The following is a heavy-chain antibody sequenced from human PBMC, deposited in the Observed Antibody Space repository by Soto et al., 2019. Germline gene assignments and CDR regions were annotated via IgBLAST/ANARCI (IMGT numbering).Heavy chain of an antibody. CDR2: IYPGDSDT. D-gene: IGHD4-17*01. Sequence: GESLKISCKGSGYIFTSYWIGWVRQMPGKGLEWMGIIYPGDSDTRYSPSFQGQVTISADKSISTAYLQWSSLKASDTAMYYCARQTLTVTNAQGYAMDVWGQGTTVTVSS. CDR1: GYIFTSYW. V-gene: IGHV5-51*01. CDR3: ARQTLTVTNAQGYAMDV. J-gene: IGHJ6*02.